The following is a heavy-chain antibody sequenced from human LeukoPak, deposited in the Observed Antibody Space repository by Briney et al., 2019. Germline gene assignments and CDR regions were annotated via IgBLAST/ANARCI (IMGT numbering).Heavy chain of an antibody. CDR1: GFTFNNYA. Sequence: GGSLRLSCTASGFTFNNYAMTWVRQAPGKGLEWVAFIRYDGSNKYYADSVKGRFTISRDNSKNTLYLQMNTLRAEDTAVYYCAKDLSRVVVTAPNDFWGQGTLVTVSS. CDR2: IRYDGSNK. CDR3: AKDLSRVVVTAPNDF. V-gene: IGHV3-30*02. D-gene: IGHD2-21*02. J-gene: IGHJ4*02.